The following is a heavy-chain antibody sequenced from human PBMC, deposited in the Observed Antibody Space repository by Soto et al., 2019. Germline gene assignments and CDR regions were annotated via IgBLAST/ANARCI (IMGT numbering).Heavy chain of an antibody. D-gene: IGHD6-19*01. V-gene: IGHV4-59*01. CDR3: ARESVAASAAFDI. CDR2: IYYSGST. CDR1: GGSISSYY. Sequence: SETLSLTCTVSGGSISSYYWSWIRQPPGKGLEWIGYIYYSGSTNYNPSLKSRVTISVDTSKNQFSLKLSSVTAADTAVYYCARESVAASAAFDIWGQGTMVTVSS. J-gene: IGHJ3*02.